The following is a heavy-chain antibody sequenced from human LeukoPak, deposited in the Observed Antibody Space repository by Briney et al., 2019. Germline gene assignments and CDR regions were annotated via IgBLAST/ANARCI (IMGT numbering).Heavy chain of an antibody. CDR3: ARTVAGPYYYYYGMDV. V-gene: IGHV4-59*10. D-gene: IGHD6-19*01. CDR2: IYTSGST. J-gene: IGHJ6*02. Sequence: SETLSLTCAVYGGSFSGYYWSWIRQPAGKGLEWIGRIYTSGSTNYNPSLKSRVTMSVDTSKNQFSLKLSSVTAADTAVYYCARTVAGPYYYYYGMDVWGQGTTVTVSS. CDR1: GGSFSGYY.